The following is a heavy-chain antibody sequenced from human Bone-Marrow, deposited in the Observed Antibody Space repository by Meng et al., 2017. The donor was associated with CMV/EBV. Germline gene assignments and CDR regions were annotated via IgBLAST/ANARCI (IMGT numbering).Heavy chain of an antibody. D-gene: IGHD3-3*01. V-gene: IGHV3-30*02. Sequence: GESLKISCSASGFTFSSYGMHWVRQAPGKGLEWVAFIRYDGSNKYYADSVKGRFTISRDNSKNTLYLQMNSLRAEDTAVYYCAKVVGDDVWSGDGMDVWGQGTTVTVSS. CDR2: IRYDGSNK. CDR1: GFTFSSYG. J-gene: IGHJ6*02. CDR3: AKVVGDDVWSGDGMDV.